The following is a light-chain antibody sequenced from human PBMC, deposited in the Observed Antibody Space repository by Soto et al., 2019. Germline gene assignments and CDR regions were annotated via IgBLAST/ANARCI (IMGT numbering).Light chain of an antibody. V-gene: IGKV3-20*01. CDR1: QSVSSNF. CDR3: QQDGSSPGT. Sequence: EIVLTQSPGTLSLSPGERATLSCRASQSVSSNFLAWYQQNPGQAPKLLISGASSRATGIPDRFSVSGSGTDFTLTISRLQPEDGALSSCQQDGSSPGTFGQGTKLEIK. J-gene: IGKJ2*02. CDR2: GAS.